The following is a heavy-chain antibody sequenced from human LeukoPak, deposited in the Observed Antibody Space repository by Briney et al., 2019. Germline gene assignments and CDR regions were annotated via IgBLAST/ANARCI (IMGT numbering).Heavy chain of an antibody. Sequence: GGSLRLSCVASGFTFSDAWMSWVRQAPGKGLEWVGRSRNKAKSYTTEYAASVKGRFTISRDDSKNSLYLQMNSLKTEDTAVYYCVRVGSVAGSDYLDYWGQGTLVTVTS. J-gene: IGHJ4*02. D-gene: IGHD6-19*01. CDR1: GFTFSDAW. V-gene: IGHV3-72*01. CDR3: VRVGSVAGSDYLDY. CDR2: SRNKAKSYTT.